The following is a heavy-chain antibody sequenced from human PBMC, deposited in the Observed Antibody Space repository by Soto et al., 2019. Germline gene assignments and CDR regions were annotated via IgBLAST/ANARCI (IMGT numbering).Heavy chain of an antibody. D-gene: IGHD3-22*01. CDR2: ISYDGSNK. Sequence: VGSLRLSCAASGFTFSSYGMHWVRQAPGKGLEWVAVISYDGSNKYYADSVKGRFTISRDNSKNTLYLQMNSLRAEDTAVYYCAKDSSGSHYFDYRGQGTLVTVSS. V-gene: IGHV3-30*18. CDR1: GFTFSSYG. CDR3: AKDSSGSHYFDY. J-gene: IGHJ4*02.